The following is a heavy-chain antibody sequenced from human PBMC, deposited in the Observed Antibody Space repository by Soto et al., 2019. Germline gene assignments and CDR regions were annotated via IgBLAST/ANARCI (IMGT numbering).Heavy chain of an antibody. CDR1: GGSISSSSYY. CDR3: ARGRGYCSGGSCYSDAFDI. CDR2: IYYSGST. V-gene: IGHV4-39*01. D-gene: IGHD2-15*01. Sequence: QLQLQESGPGLVKPSETLSLTCTVSGGSISSSSYYWGWIRQPPGKGLEWVGCIYYSGSTYYNPYLKRGVTIYVDTSRNQSSMKLSSVTGADTAVYYCARGRGYCSGGSCYSDAFDIWGQGPMVTVSS. J-gene: IGHJ3*02.